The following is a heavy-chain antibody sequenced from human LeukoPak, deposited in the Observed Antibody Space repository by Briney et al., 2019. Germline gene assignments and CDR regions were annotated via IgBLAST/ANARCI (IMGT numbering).Heavy chain of an antibody. V-gene: IGHV4-31*03. Sequence: SQTLSLTCTVSGGSISSGGYYWSWIRQHPGKGLEWIGYIYYSGSTYYNPSLKSRVTISVDTSKNQFSLKLSSVTAADTAVYYCARVVGLRQRKEISSGWYFSRYNWFGPWGQGTLVTVSS. D-gene: IGHD6-19*01. CDR2: IYYSGST. CDR1: GGSISSGGYY. J-gene: IGHJ5*02. CDR3: ARVVGLRQRKEISSGWYFSRYNWFGP.